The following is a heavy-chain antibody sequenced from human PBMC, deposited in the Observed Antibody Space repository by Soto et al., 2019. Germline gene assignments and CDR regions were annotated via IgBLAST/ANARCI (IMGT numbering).Heavy chain of an antibody. V-gene: IGHV3-23*01. CDR2: ISGSGGST. D-gene: IGHD3-10*01. Sequence: GGSLRLSCAASGFTFSSYAMSWVRQAPGKGLEWVSAISGSGGSTYYADSVKGRFTISRDNSKNTLYLQMNSLRAEDTAVYYCAKPQYYYGSGRGYMDVWGKGTTVTVS. CDR3: AKPQYYYGSGRGYMDV. J-gene: IGHJ6*03. CDR1: GFTFSSYA.